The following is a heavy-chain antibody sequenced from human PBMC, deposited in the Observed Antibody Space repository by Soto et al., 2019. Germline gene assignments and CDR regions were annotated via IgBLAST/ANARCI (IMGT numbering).Heavy chain of an antibody. CDR2: MSPNSGNT. CDR1: GYTFTSYD. J-gene: IGHJ4*02. Sequence: QVQLVQSGAEVKKPGASVKVSCKASGYTFTSYDINWVRQATGQGLEWMGWMSPNSGNTGYAQKFQGRVTMTRNTSIGTAYMELSSLRSEDTAVYYGEIGVSCGGDCYRDWGQGTPVTVSS. V-gene: IGHV1-8*01. D-gene: IGHD2-21*02. CDR3: EIGVSCGGDCYRD.